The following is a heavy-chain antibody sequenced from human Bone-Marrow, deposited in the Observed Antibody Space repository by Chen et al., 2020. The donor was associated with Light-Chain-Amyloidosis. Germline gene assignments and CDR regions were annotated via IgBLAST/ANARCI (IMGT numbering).Heavy chain of an antibody. CDR3: ARDLEAVTSYNYYYYMDV. D-gene: IGHD6-19*01. V-gene: IGHV4-34*01. J-gene: IGHJ6*03. CDR2: INQSGRT. CDR1: CGSLSDCC. Sequence: QVQLQQWGAGLLKPSETLSLTCAVACGSLSDCCWLWIRQPPGKGLEWIGIINQSGRTNYNPALKSRVTISADKSKNQFSLRLGSVTAADTAVYFCARDLEAVTSYNYYYYMDVWGKGTTVTVSS.